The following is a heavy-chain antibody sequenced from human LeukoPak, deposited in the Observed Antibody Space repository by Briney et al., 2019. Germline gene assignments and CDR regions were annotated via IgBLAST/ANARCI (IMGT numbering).Heavy chain of an antibody. V-gene: IGHV3-23*01. Sequence: GGSLRLSCAASGFTFSSYAMSWVRQAPGKGLEWVSAISGSGGSTYYADSVKGRFTISRDNSKNTPYLQMNSLRAEDTAVYYCAKDLRYGSGSYSFDYWGQGTLVTVSS. D-gene: IGHD3-10*01. CDR3: AKDLRYGSGSYSFDY. CDR2: ISGSGGST. J-gene: IGHJ4*02. CDR1: GFTFSSYA.